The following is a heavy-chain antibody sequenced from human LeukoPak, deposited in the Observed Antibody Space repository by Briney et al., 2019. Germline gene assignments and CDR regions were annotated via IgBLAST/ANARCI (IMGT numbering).Heavy chain of an antibody. Sequence: KPSETLSLTCTVSGASVSSSSFYWGWIRQPPGKGLEWIGTIYYTGTTFYNPSLKDRVSISLDTSKNQFSLKLSSVTAADTALYYCATTIRGGIVLLWERWGQGTLVTVSS. CDR1: GASVSSSSFY. D-gene: IGHD3-10*01. CDR2: IYYTGTT. V-gene: IGHV4-39*01. J-gene: IGHJ4*02. CDR3: ATTIRGGIVLLWER.